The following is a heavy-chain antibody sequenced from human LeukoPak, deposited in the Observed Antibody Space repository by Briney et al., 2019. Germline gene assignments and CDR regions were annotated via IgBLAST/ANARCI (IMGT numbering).Heavy chain of an antibody. D-gene: IGHD2-15*01. CDR3: ARDPGYCSGGSCYSGAFDI. J-gene: IGHJ3*02. CDR2: INPNSGGT. CDR1: GYTFTGYY. V-gene: IGHV1-2*04. Sequence: GASVKVSCKASGYTFTGYYMHWVRQAPGQGLEWMGWINPNSGGTNYAQKFQGWVTMTRDTSISTAYMELSRLRSGDTAVYYCARDPGYCSGGSCYSGAFDIWGQGTMVTVSS.